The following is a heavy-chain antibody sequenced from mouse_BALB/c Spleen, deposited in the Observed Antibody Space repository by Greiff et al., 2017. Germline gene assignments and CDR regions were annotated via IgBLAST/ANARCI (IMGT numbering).Heavy chain of an antibody. D-gene: IGHD1-1*01. J-gene: IGHJ4*01. Sequence: EVQLVESGGGLVQPKGSLKLSCAASGFTFNTYAMNWVRQAPGKGLEWVARIRSKSNNYATYYADSVKDRFTISRDDSQSMLYLQMNNLKTEDTAIYYCVRQDYYGTMDYWGQGTSVTVSS. CDR2: IRSKSNNYAT. CDR3: VRQDYYGTMDY. CDR1: GFTFNTYA. V-gene: IGHV10-1*02.